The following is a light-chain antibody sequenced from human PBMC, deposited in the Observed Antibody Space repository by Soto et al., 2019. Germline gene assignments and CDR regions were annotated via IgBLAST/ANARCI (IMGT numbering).Light chain of an antibody. CDR1: QSVSSY. CDR2: DAS. CDR3: QQRSNWPT. J-gene: IGKJ5*01. V-gene: IGKV3-11*01. Sequence: EIVLPKSPATLSLSPGERSTLSCRASQSVSSYLAWYQQKPGQAPRLLIYDASNRATGIPARFSGSGPGTDFTLTISSLEPEDFAVYYCQQRSNWPTFGQGTRLEIK.